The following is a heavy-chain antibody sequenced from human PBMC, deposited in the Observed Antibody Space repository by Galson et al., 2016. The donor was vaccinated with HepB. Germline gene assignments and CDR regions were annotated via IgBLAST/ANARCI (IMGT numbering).Heavy chain of an antibody. V-gene: IGHV3-23*01. J-gene: IGHJ4*02. CDR1: GFIFSNYG. CDR2: ISDSAGST. D-gene: IGHD1/OR15-1a*01. CDR3: AKGTTLQVHFGYFDH. Sequence: SLRLSCAASGFIFSNYGMHWVRQAPGKGLEWVSGISDSAGSTYFADSVKGRFTISRDNSKNTLYLQMNSLRVEDTAVYYCAKGTTLQVHFGYFDHWGQGTLVTVSS.